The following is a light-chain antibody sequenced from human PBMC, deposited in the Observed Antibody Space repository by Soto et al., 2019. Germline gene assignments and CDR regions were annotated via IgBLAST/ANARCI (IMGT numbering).Light chain of an antibody. V-gene: IGLV2-14*01. CDR3: SSYSISTAYL. Sequence: QSVLTQPASVSGSPGQSITISCTGTSSDVGGYDYVSWYQPHPGKAPKLMVFEVNNRPSGVSYRFSGSKSGNTASLTISGLQAEDEADYFCSSYSISTAYLFGTGTKVTV. CDR2: EVN. CDR1: SSDVGGYDY. J-gene: IGLJ1*01.